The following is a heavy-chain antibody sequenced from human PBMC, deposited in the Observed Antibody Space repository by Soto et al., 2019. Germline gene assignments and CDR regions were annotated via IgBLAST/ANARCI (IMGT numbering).Heavy chain of an antibody. CDR1: GGTFSSYA. CDR3: ARAWDRSGYLWSSYGMDV. V-gene: IGHV1-69*13. Sequence: SVKVSCKASGGTFSSYAISWVRQAPGQGLEWMGGIIPIFGTANYAQKFQGRVTITADESTSTAYMELSSLRSEDTAVYYCARAWDRSGYLWSSYGMDVWGQGTTVTVSS. CDR2: IIPIFGTA. J-gene: IGHJ6*01. D-gene: IGHD3-22*01.